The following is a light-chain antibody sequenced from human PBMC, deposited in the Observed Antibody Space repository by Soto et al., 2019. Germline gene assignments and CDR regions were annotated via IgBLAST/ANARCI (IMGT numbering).Light chain of an antibody. V-gene: IGLV1-51*01. CDR3: GSWDSSLSAYV. Sequence: SVLXXPPSVSAAPGQKFTISCSGSSSTIGGNSVSWYQQLPGTAPKLLIYDDNKRPSGIPDRFSGSKSGTSATLGITGFQTGDEADYYCGSWDSSLSAYVFGTGTKVTVL. J-gene: IGLJ1*01. CDR1: SSTIGGNS. CDR2: DDN.